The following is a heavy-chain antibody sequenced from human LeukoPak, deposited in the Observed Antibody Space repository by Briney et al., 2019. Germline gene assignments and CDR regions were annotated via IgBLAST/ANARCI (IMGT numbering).Heavy chain of an antibody. CDR2: ISSSSSTI. D-gene: IGHD2-2*01. J-gene: IGHJ4*02. V-gene: IGHV3-48*01. CDR3: ARDDCSSTSCYPY. CDR1: GFTFSSYS. Sequence: GGSLRLSXAASGFTFSSYSMNWVRQAPGKGLEWVSYISSSSSTIYYADSVKGRFTISRDNAKNSLYLQMNSLRAEDTAVYYCARDDCSSTSCYPYWGQGTLVTVSS.